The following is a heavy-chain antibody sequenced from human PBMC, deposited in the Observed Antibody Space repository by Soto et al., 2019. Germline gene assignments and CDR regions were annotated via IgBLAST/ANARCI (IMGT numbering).Heavy chain of an antibody. D-gene: IGHD3-3*01. CDR3: ARGDRISIHGAINCLDP. V-gene: IGHV1-2*02. J-gene: IGHJ5*02. CDR1: GYTFTGYY. Sequence: ASVKVSCKASGYTFTGYYIHWVRQAPGQGLEWMGWIIPDSGATNYAQKFQGRVTMTSETSTNTAFLELSRLRSDDTSVYFCARGDRISIHGAINCLDPWGQGTLVTVSS. CDR2: IIPDSGAT.